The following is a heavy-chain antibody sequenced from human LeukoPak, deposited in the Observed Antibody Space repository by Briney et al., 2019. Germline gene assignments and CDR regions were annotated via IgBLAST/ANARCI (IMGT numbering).Heavy chain of an antibody. CDR1: GFTFSGSA. CDR2: IRSKANSYAT. V-gene: IGHV3-73*01. D-gene: IGHD3-3*01. J-gene: IGHJ4*02. Sequence: GGSLRLSCAASGFTFSGSAMHWVRQASGKGLEWVGRIRSKANSYATAYAASVKGRFTISRDDSKNTAYLQMNSLKTEDTAVYYCTTDFWSGYSFDYWGQGTLVTVSS. CDR3: TTDFWSGYSFDY.